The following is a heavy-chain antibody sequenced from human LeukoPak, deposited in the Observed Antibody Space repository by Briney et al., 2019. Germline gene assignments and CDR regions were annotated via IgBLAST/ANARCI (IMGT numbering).Heavy chain of an antibody. Sequence: GGSLRLSCAASGFTFSSYAVHWVRQAPGKGLEWVAVISSDGNDKIYADSVMGRFTISRDNSKNTLFLQMNSLRPDDTAVYFCGRDLWPSVGYNWVAYWGQGTLVSVSS. J-gene: IGHJ4*02. CDR3: GRDLWPSVGYNWVAY. CDR2: ISSDGNDK. CDR1: GFTFSSYA. D-gene: IGHD5-24*01. V-gene: IGHV3-30*04.